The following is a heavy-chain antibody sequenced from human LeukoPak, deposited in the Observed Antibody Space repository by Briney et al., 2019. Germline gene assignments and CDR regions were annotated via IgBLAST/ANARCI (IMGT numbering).Heavy chain of an antibody. CDR1: GFTLSSYA. CDR2: ISYDGSNK. J-gene: IGHJ4*02. D-gene: IGHD3-22*01. V-gene: IGHV3-30*18. CDR3: AKDYSGYHSYFDY. Sequence: AGRSRGLSRVSSGFTLSSYAMHWVRQAPAKGLEWGVVISYDGSNKYYADSVKDRFTISSDNSNNTPYLQMTSLRAEDTAVYYCAKDYSGYHSYFDYWGQGTLVTVSS.